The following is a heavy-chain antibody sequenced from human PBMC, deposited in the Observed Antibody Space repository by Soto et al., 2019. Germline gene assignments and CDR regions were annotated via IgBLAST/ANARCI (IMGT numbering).Heavy chain of an antibody. V-gene: IGHV2-26*01. CDR2: IFSNDEK. Sequence: QVTLKESGPVLVKPTETLTLTCTVSGFSLSNARMGVSWIRQPPGKALEWLAHIFSNDEKSYSTSLKNRLTISKDTSKSQVVLTMTNMDPVDTATYYCARILRIAARFRYYGMDVWGQGTTVTVSS. CDR1: GFSLSNARMG. D-gene: IGHD6-6*01. J-gene: IGHJ6*02. CDR3: ARILRIAARFRYYGMDV.